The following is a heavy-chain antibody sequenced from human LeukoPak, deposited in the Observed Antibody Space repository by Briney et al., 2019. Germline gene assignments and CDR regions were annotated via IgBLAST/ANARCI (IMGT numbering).Heavy chain of an antibody. CDR1: GGSISSGFYY. Sequence: SQTLSLTCTVSGGSISSGFYYWSWIRQPAGKGLEWIGRIYTGGSTNYNPPLKSRVTISVDTSKNQFSLKLSSVTAADTAVYYCARRQDGHDYWSQGTLVTVSS. V-gene: IGHV4-61*02. CDR3: ARRQDGHDY. CDR2: IYTGGST. J-gene: IGHJ4*02.